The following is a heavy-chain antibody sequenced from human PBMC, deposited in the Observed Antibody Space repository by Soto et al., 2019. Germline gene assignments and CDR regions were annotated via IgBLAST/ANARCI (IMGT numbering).Heavy chain of an antibody. D-gene: IGHD4-17*01. V-gene: IGHV1-3*01. CDR2: INAGNGNT. CDR3: ARDMTKVTTWGYYCDY. Sequence: QVQLVQSGAEVKKPGASVKVSCKASGYTFTSYAMHWVRQAPGQRLEWMGWINAGNGNTKYSQKFQGRVTITRDTSASTAYMELSSLRSEDTAVYYCARDMTKVTTWGYYCDYWGQGTLVTFSS. J-gene: IGHJ4*02. CDR1: GYTFTSYA.